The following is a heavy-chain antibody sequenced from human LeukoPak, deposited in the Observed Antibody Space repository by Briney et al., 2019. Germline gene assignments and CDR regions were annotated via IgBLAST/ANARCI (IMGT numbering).Heavy chain of an antibody. V-gene: IGHV4-34*01. D-gene: IGHD3-10*01. CDR3: ASSYYYGSGSYYPPFDY. CDR2: INHSGST. Sequence: SETLSLTCAVYGGSFSGYYWSWIRQPPGKGREWIGEINHSGSTNYNPSLKSRVTISVDTSKNQFSLKLSSVTAADTAVYYCASSYYYGSGSYYPPFDYWGQGTLVTVSS. J-gene: IGHJ4*02. CDR1: GGSFSGYY.